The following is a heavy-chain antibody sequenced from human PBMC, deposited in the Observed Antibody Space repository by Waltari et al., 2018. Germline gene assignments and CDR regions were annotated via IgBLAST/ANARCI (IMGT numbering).Heavy chain of an antibody. Sequence: QVQLVQSGSELKKPGASVKVSCKASGYTFTDHAMNWVRQAPGQGLKFLGWINTNTQNPFYARGFAGRFVLSLDTSISTAYMEITSLKTEDTAVYYCARELLGGGAFDSWGQGTLVSVSS. D-gene: IGHD3-16*01. CDR2: INTNTQNP. V-gene: IGHV7-4-1*02. CDR1: GYTFTDHA. J-gene: IGHJ4*02. CDR3: ARELLGGGAFDS.